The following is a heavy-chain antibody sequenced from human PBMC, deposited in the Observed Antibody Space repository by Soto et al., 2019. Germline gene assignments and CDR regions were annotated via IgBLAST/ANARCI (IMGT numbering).Heavy chain of an antibody. D-gene: IGHD5-12*01. J-gene: IGHJ3*02. CDR2: MNPNSGNT. Sequence: QVQLVQSGAEVKKPGASVKVSCKASGYTFTSYDINWVRQATGQGLEWMGWMNPNSGNTGYAQKFQGSVTMTRNTSVSTAYRELSSMRSEDTAVYYCARGGYSGYDGFFGSAFDIWGQGTMVTVSS. CDR3: ARGGYSGYDGFFGSAFDI. V-gene: IGHV1-8*01. CDR1: GYTFTSYD.